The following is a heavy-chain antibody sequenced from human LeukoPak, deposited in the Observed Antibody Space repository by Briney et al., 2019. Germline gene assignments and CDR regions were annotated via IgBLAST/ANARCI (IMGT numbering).Heavy chain of an antibody. CDR2: IYYSGTT. Sequence: SETLSLTCAVYGGSFSGYYWSWIRQPPGKGLEWIGYIYYSGTTTYNPSLKSRVTISLDTSKNQFSLQLTSVTAADTAVYYCASAHCGGDCFFDSWGQGTLVTVSS. J-gene: IGHJ4*02. V-gene: IGHV4-59*01. CDR3: ASAHCGGDCFFDS. D-gene: IGHD2-21*02. CDR1: GGSFSGYY.